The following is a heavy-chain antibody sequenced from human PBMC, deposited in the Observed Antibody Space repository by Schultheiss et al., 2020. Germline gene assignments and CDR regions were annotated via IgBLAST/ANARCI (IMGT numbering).Heavy chain of an antibody. CDR1: GFTFSSYA. CDR3: TRQLHQGDY. Sequence: GGSLRLSCAASGFTFSSYAMSWVRQAPGKGLEWVSAISGSGGSTYYADSVKGRFTISRDNAKNSLYLQMNSLRDEDTAVYYCTRQLHQGDYWGQGTLVTVSS. V-gene: IGHV3-23*01. J-gene: IGHJ4*02. CDR2: ISGSGGST. D-gene: IGHD1-1*01.